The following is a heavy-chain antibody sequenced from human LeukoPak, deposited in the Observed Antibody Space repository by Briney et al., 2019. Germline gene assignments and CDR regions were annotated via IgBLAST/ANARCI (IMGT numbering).Heavy chain of an antibody. CDR3: AREEPEVGADWFDP. Sequence: SETLSLTCTVSGASISSGSYYWSWIRQPAGKGLEWIGRIYTSGSTNYNPPLKSRVTISVDMSKNQFSLKLSSVTAADTAVFYCAREEPEVGADWFDPWGQGTLVTVSS. CDR2: IYTSGST. D-gene: IGHD1-26*01. J-gene: IGHJ5*02. V-gene: IGHV4-61*02. CDR1: GASISSGSYY.